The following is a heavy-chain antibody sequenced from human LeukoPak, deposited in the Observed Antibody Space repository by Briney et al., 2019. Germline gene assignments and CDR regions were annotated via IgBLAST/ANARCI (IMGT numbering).Heavy chain of an antibody. CDR2: ISSSSSYI. Sequence: PGGSLRLSCAASGFTFSSYSMNWVRQAPGKGLDWVSSISSSSSYIYYADAVKGRFTISRDNAKNSLYLQMNSLRAEDTAVYYCARAPSPHYYDSSGYFQYYFDYWGQGTLVTVSS. J-gene: IGHJ4*02. V-gene: IGHV3-21*01. D-gene: IGHD3-22*01. CDR1: GFTFSSYS. CDR3: ARAPSPHYYDSSGYFQYYFDY.